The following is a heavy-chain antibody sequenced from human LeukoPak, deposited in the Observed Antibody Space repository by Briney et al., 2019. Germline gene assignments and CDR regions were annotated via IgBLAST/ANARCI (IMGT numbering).Heavy chain of an antibody. Sequence: PGRSLRLSCAASGLTLSSYGMHWVRQAPGKGLEWVAVISYDGSNKYYADSVKGRFTISRDNSKNTLYLQMNSLRAEDTAVYYCAKESVSGPVDYWGQGTLVTVSS. V-gene: IGHV3-30*18. D-gene: IGHD3-10*01. CDR1: GLTLSSYG. CDR3: AKESVSGPVDY. J-gene: IGHJ4*02. CDR2: ISYDGSNK.